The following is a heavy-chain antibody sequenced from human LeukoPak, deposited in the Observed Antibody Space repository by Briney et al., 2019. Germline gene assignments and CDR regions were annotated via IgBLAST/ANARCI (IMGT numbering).Heavy chain of an antibody. CDR2: IIPMIGTA. CDR3: ARGVLGYYFDY. CDR1: GGTFSTYA. V-gene: IGHV1-69*13. J-gene: IGHJ4*02. Sequence: SVKVSCKASGGTFSTYAISWVRQAPGQGLEWMGGIIPMIGTANYAQKFQGRVTITADESTSTAYMELSSLRSEDTAVYYCARGVLGYYFDYWGQGTLVTVSS. D-gene: IGHD3-10*01.